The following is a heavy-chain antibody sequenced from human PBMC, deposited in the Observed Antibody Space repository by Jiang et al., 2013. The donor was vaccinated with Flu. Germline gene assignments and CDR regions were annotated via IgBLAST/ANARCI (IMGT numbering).Heavy chain of an antibody. D-gene: IGHD6-19*01. V-gene: IGHV4-59*08. CDR2: IYYSGST. J-gene: IGHJ3*02. CDR3: ASSADSSGWNDAFDI. CDR1: GGSISSYY. Sequence: GSGLVKPSETLSLTCTVSGGSISSYYWSWIRQPPGKGLEWIGYIYYSGSTNYNPSLKSRVTISVDTSKNQFSLKLSSVTAADTAVYYCASSADSSGWNDAFDIWGQGTMVTVSS.